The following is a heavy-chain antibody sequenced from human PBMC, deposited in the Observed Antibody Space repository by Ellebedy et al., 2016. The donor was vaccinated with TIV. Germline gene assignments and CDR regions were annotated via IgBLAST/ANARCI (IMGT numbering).Heavy chain of an antibody. Sequence: MPSETLSLTCTVSGGSISTSTYYWSWIRQHPGKGLEWIGYIYYSGSTYYNPSLKSRVTISVDTSKNQFSLKLRSVTAADTAVYYCARVSSTTGTTWGQGTLVTVSS. CDR3: ARVSSTTGTT. CDR1: GGSISTSTYY. V-gene: IGHV4-31*03. J-gene: IGHJ4*02. D-gene: IGHD1-1*01. CDR2: IYYSGST.